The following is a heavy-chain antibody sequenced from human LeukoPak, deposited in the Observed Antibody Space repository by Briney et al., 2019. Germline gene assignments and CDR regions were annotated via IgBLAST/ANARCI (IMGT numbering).Heavy chain of an antibody. J-gene: IGHJ4*02. Sequence: TGESLRLSCAASGFTFSSYAMSWVRQAPGKGLEWVSGISGSGANTYYADSVKGRFTISRDNSKNTLYLQMNSLRAEDTAVYYCAKKVYDFWSGYDYWGQGTLVTVSS. CDR3: AKKVYDFWSGYDY. V-gene: IGHV3-23*01. CDR1: GFTFSSYA. D-gene: IGHD3-3*01. CDR2: ISGSGANT.